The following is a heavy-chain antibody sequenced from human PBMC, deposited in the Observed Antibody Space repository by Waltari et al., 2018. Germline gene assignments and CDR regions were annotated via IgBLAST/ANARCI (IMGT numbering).Heavy chain of an antibody. CDR3: AKPFYNWDDPLHS. D-gene: IGHD1-20*01. CDR2: ISVSDAT. V-gene: IGHV3-23*01. CDR1: GFTSVTHA. J-gene: IGHJ1*01. Sequence: EVQLLESGGGLVQPGGSLRLSCQASGFTSVTHAINWVRQAPGKGLGWVSSISVSDATDYADSVKGRFTIARDYSDNTVYLQMDSLRADDTAVYFCAKPFYNWDDPLHSWGQGTPVTVSS.